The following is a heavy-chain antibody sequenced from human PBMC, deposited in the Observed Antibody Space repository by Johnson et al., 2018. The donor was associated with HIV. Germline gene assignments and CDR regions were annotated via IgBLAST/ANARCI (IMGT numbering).Heavy chain of an antibody. CDR1: GFTFSSYA. D-gene: IGHD3-3*01. CDR3: VKDKFMFLENPVDAFDV. Sequence: VQLVESGGGVVQPGRSLRLSCAASGFTFSSYAMHWVRQAPGKGLEWVAVISFDGTNKYYAESVKGLSTISRDNSNNTLYLQMNSLRPEDTGVYYCVKDKFMFLENPVDAFDVWGQGTMVTFSS. V-gene: IGHV3-30-3*01. J-gene: IGHJ3*01. CDR2: ISFDGTNK.